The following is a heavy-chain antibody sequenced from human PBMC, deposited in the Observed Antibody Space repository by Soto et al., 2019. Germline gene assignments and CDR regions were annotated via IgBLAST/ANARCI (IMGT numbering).Heavy chain of an antibody. V-gene: IGHV1-18*01. CDR3: ARDSEWLLHGIRYYGMDV. CDR1: GYTFTSYG. Sequence: QVQLVQSGAEVKKPGASVKVSCKASGYTFTSYGISWVRQAPGQGLEWMGWISAYNGNTNYAQKLQGSGTRTTDTSTSTPYMELRSLRSDDSAVYYCARDSEWLLHGIRYYGMDVWGQGTTVTVSS. J-gene: IGHJ6*02. D-gene: IGHD3-3*01. CDR2: ISAYNGNT.